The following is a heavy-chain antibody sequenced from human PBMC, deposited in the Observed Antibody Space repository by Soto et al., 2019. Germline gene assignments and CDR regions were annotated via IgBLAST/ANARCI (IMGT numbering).Heavy chain of an antibody. V-gene: IGHV3-21*01. CDR3: ARRGSGWYGGGDYFDY. D-gene: IGHD6-19*01. CDR1: GFTFSSYS. J-gene: IGHJ4*02. Sequence: EVQLVESGGGLVKPGGSLRLSCAASGFTFSSYSMNWVRQAPGKGLEWVSSISSSSSYIYYADSVKGRFTISRDNAKNSLYLQMNSLRAEDTAVYYCARRGSGWYGGGDYFDYWGQGTLVTVSS. CDR2: ISSSSSYI.